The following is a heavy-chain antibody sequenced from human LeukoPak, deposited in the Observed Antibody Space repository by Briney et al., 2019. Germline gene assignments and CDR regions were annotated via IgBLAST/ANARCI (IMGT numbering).Heavy chain of an antibody. CDR1: GYTFTGYY. V-gene: IGHV1-2*02. J-gene: IGHJ4*02. Sequence: GASVKVSCKASGYTFTGYYMHWVRQAPGQGLEWMGWINPNSGGTNYAQKFQGRVTMTRDTSISTAYMELSRLRSDDTAVYYCARNSEAMVRGVIIPYYFDYWGQGTLATVSS. CDR3: ARNSEAMVRGVIIPYYFDY. CDR2: INPNSGGT. D-gene: IGHD3-10*01.